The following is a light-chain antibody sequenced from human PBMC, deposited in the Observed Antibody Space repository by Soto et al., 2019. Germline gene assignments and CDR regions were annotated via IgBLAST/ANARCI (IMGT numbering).Light chain of an antibody. Sequence: QSALTQPASVSGSPGQSITISCTGTSSDVGAHDLVSWFQQHPGKAPKLMIYEVSKWPSGASNRFSGSKSGNTASLTISGIQAEDEADYYCCSYAGSSTYVFGTGTKLTVL. J-gene: IGLJ1*01. CDR2: EVS. CDR3: CSYAGSSTYV. CDR1: SSDVGAHDL. V-gene: IGLV2-23*02.